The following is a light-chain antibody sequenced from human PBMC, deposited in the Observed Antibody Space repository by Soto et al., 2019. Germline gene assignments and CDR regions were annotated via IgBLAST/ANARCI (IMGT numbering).Light chain of an antibody. J-gene: IGKJ1*01. CDR3: QQYTTYCT. CDR1: QGISRW. Sequence: IQMPQKPSTLSSSLGDRVTITCRASQGISRWLAWYQQRPGKAPKLLIYDASTLHSGVSSRFSGSGSGTEFTLTISSLQPNVSATYCCQQYTTYCTFGQGTKVDIK. V-gene: IGKV1-5*01. CDR2: DAS.